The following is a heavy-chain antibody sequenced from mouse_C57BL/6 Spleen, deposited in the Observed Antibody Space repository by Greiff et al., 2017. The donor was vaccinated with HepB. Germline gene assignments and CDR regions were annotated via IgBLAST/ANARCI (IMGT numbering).Heavy chain of an antibody. CDR1: GYSITSGYY. V-gene: IGHV3-6*01. CDR3: ARDSEYYGSSGWFAY. Sequence: EVKLMESGPGLVKPSQSLSLTCSVTGYSITSGYYWNWIRQFPGNKLEWMGYISYDGSNNYNPSLKNRISITRDTSKNQFFLKLNSVTTEDTATYYCARDSEYYGSSGWFAYWGQGTLVTVSA. J-gene: IGHJ3*01. CDR2: ISYDGSN. D-gene: IGHD1-1*01.